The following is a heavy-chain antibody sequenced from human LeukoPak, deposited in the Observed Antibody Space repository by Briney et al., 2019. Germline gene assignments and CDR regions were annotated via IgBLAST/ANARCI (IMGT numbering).Heavy chain of an antibody. V-gene: IGHV1-69*04. CDR3: ARVYGSASYFRYYYGMDV. D-gene: IGHD3-10*01. CDR2: IIPILGIA. CDR1: GGTFSSYA. J-gene: IGHJ6*02. Sequence: ASVKVSCKASGGTFSSYAISWVRHAPGQGLEWMGRIIPILGIANYAQRFQGRVTITADKSTSTAYMELSSLRSEDTDVYYCARVYGSASYFRYYYGMDVWGQGATVTVSS.